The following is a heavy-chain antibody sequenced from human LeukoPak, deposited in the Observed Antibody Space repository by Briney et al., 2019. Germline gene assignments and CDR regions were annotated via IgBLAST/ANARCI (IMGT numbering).Heavy chain of an antibody. Sequence: SSETLSLTCTVSGGSISSSSYYWGWIRQPPGKGLEWIGSLYYSGSTYYNPSLKSRVTISVDTSKNQFSLNLSSVTAGDTVVYDGARSPSRGVTTNYWGQGTLVTVSS. D-gene: IGHD2-21*02. CDR2: LYYSGST. CDR3: ARSPSRGVTTNY. V-gene: IGHV4-39*01. CDR1: GGSISSSSYY. J-gene: IGHJ4*02.